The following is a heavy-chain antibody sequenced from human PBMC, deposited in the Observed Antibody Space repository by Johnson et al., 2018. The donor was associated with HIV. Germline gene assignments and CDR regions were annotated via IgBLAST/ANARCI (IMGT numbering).Heavy chain of an antibody. CDR2: LKSRTDGETA. Sequence: VQLVESGGGLVQPGGSLRLSCAVSGFTFTNAWMHWVRQAPGKGLEWVGRLKSRTDGETADYAAPVKGRFTISRDDSKNTLYLQMNSLRAEDTALYYCARSSGSYWRGTFDIWGQGTMVTVSS. J-gene: IGHJ3*02. V-gene: IGHV3-15*01. CDR3: ARSSGSYWRGTFDI. D-gene: IGHD1-26*01. CDR1: GFTFTNAW.